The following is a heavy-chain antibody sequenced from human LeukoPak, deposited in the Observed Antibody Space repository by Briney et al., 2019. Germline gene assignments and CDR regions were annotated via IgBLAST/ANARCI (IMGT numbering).Heavy chain of an antibody. CDR3: ARDLVGGYSYGQASDY. CDR1: GYSFSSYG. D-gene: IGHD5-18*01. CDR2: ISAYNGNT. J-gene: IGHJ4*02. V-gene: IGHV1-18*01. Sequence: ASVKVSCKASGYSFSSYGISWVRQAPGQGLQWMGWISAYNGNTNYAQKFQGRVTMTTDTSTGTAYMELRSLRSDDTAVYYCARDLVGGYSYGQASDYWGQGTLVTVSS.